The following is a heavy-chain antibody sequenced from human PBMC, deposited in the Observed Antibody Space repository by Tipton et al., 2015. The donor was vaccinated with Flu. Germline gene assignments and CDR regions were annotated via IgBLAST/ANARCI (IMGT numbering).Heavy chain of an antibody. CDR2: VSGGGAIT. Sequence: SLRLSCAASGFTFSRYAMSWVRQAPGQGLEWVSAVSGGGAITSLADSVKGRFTISRDNSKNILYLQMNSLRADDTAVYSCAKVIPELVAGLDSWGQGALVTVSS. V-gene: IGHV3-23*01. CDR3: AKVIPELVAGLDS. J-gene: IGHJ4*02. D-gene: IGHD6-19*01. CDR1: GFTFSRYA.